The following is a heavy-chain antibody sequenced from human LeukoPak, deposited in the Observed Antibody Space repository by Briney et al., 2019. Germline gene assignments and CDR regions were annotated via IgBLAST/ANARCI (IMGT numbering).Heavy chain of an antibody. CDR3: ARALGWLPENY. J-gene: IGHJ4*02. Sequence: GGSLRLSCAASGFTFSNYEMHWVRQAPGKGLEWVSYISSSGSDIYYADSVKGRFTISRDNAKNSLYLQMNSLRAEDTAVYYCARALGWLPENYWGQGTLVTVSS. V-gene: IGHV3-48*03. D-gene: IGHD5-24*01. CDR1: GFTFSNYE. CDR2: ISSSGSDI.